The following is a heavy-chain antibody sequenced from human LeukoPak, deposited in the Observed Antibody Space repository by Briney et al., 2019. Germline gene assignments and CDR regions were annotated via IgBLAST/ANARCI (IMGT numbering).Heavy chain of an antibody. D-gene: IGHD2-15*01. J-gene: IGHJ4*02. CDR3: GRRRIDCSDTGCYVDY. CDR1: GYTFTGYY. CDR2: MNPNRGDT. V-gene: IGHV1-2*02. Sequence: ASVKVSCKASGYTFTGYYIHWMRQAPGQGLEWMGWMNPNRGDTSYAQKFQGRVTMTRDTPINTAYMEFSGLTSGDTAVYYCGRRRIDCSDTGCYVDYWGQGTLVTVSS.